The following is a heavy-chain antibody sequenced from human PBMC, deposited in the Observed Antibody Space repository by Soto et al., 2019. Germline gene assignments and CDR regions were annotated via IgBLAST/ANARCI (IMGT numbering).Heavy chain of an antibody. CDR3: AHSRYSRSSFDY. Sequence: GPTLVNPTQTLTLTCTFSGFSLTSNDLGVGWIRQPPGKALEWLSLIYWDDDKRYSPSLKSRLTITKDTSKNQVVLRMTNMDPVDTATYSCAHSRYSRSSFDYWGQGTLVTVSS. J-gene: IGHJ4*02. V-gene: IGHV2-5*02. CDR1: GFSLTSNDLG. CDR2: IYWDDDK. D-gene: IGHD6-6*01.